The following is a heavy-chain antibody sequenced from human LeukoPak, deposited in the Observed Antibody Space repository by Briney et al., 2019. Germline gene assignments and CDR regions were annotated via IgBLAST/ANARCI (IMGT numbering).Heavy chain of an antibody. CDR3: ARRCGSGSYLNWFDP. CDR2: IYPADSDT. D-gene: IGHD1-26*01. Sequence: GESLKISCKGSGYSFTNYWIGWVRQMPGKGLEWMGIIYPADSDTRYSPSFQGQVTISADKSISTAYLQWSSLKASDTAMYYCARRCGSGSYLNWFDPWGQGTLVTVSS. V-gene: IGHV5-51*01. CDR1: GYSFTNYW. J-gene: IGHJ5*02.